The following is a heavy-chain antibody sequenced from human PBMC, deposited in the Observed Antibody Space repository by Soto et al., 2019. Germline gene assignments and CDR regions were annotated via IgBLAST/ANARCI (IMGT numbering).Heavy chain of an antibody. CDR2: MSGSSGGT. D-gene: IGHD2-15*01. J-gene: IGHJ2*01. Sequence: PGGSLRLSCAASGFSFSSYTMSWVRQPPGKELKWVSGMSGSSGGTYYADSVKGRFTISRDNSKNTLFLQMNSLRAEDTAVYYCAKGHCTGGTCYSRYWYFDLWGRGALVTVSS. CDR1: GFSFSSYT. CDR3: AKGHCTGGTCYSRYWYFDL. V-gene: IGHV3-23*01.